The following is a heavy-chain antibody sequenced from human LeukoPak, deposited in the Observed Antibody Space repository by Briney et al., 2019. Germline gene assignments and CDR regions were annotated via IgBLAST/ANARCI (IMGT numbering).Heavy chain of an antibody. D-gene: IGHD4-17*01. CDR2: INPNSGGT. V-gene: IGHV1-2*02. J-gene: IGHJ6*02. CDR1: GYTFTGYY. Sequence: ASVKVSCKASGYTFTGYYMHWVRQAPGQGLEWMGWINPNSGGTNYAQKFQGRVTMTRDTSISTAYMELSRLRSDDTAVYYCARDPRRMTTVTTSSYGMDVWGQGTTVTVSS. CDR3: ARDPRRMTTVTTSSYGMDV.